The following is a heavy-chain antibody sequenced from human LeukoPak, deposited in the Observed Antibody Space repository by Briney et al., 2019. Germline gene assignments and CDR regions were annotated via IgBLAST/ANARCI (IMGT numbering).Heavy chain of an antibody. CDR1: GFTFSGSA. J-gene: IGHJ4*02. CDR2: IRGKANSYAT. V-gene: IGHV3-73*01. Sequence: GGSLRLSCAASGFTFSGSAMHWVRQASGKGLEWVGRIRGKANSYATAYAASVKGRFTISRDDSKNTAYLQMNSLKTEDTAVYYCLPLGGAVIDYWGQGTLVTVSS. D-gene: IGHD3-16*01. CDR3: LPLGGAVIDY.